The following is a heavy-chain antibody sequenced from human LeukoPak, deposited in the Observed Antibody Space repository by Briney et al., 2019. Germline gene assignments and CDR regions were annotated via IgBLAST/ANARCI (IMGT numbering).Heavy chain of an antibody. D-gene: IGHD3-10*01. V-gene: IGHV3-48*01. CDR2: ISSSSSTI. CDR3: ARDATPLLLWFGELLHKNWFDP. CDR1: GFTFSSYS. J-gene: IGHJ5*02. Sequence: GGSLRLSCAASGFTFSSYSMNWVRQAPGKGLEWVSYISSSSSTIYYADSVKGRFTISRDNAKNSLYLQMNSLRAEDTAVYYCARDATPLLLWFGELLHKNWFDPWGQGTLVTVSS.